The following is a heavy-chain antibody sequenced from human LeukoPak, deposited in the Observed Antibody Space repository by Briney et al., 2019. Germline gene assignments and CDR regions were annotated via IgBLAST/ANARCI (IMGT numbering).Heavy chain of an antibody. CDR1: GGSFTEYH. CDR2: INYTGRT. V-gene: IGHV4-34*01. D-gene: IGHD5/OR15-5a*01. Sequence: SETLSLTCAVYGGSFTEYHWSWIRQPPGKGLEWIGEINYTGRTHYIPSFTSRVTISIDMSERQFSLRLTSVTAADTAVYYCARERRVEVSARQTVAFDMWAQGTMVIVSS. J-gene: IGHJ3*02. CDR3: ARERRVEVSARQTVAFDM.